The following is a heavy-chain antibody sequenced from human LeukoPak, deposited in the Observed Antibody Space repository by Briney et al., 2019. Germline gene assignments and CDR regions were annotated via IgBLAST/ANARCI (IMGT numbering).Heavy chain of an antibody. Sequence: SETLSLTRTVSGGSISSSAYYWGWIRQPPGKGLGWIGRTYFGVSPYYNPSLKSRVTISVDTSMNQFSLKLSFVTTADTAVYYCARALGYCSGGSCTRGYNWFDPWGQGTLVTVPS. CDR1: GGSISSSAYY. J-gene: IGHJ5*02. CDR3: ARALGYCSGGSCTRGYNWFDP. D-gene: IGHD2-15*01. V-gene: IGHV4-39*01. CDR2: TYFGVSP.